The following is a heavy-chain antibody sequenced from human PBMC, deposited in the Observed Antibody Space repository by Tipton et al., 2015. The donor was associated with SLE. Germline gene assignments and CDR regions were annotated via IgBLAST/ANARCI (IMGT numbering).Heavy chain of an antibody. CDR1: DGSITITNYY. CDR3: ARRHYSGPFDH. J-gene: IGHJ4*02. D-gene: IGHD1-26*01. Sequence: TLSLTCSVSDGSITITNYYWGWIRQPPGKGLEWIGSIFYTGSTYYNPSLKSRVSFSIDTSTNQFSLKLNSVTAADTAAYYCARRHYSGPFDHWGQGTLDTVSS. V-gene: IGHV4-39*07. CDR2: IFYTGST.